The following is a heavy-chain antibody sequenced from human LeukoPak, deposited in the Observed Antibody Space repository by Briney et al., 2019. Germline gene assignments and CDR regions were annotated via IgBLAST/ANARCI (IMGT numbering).Heavy chain of an antibody. Sequence: ASVKVSCKAPAYMFTDYYIHWVRQAPGQGLEWMGWINPNSGGTNYAQKFQGRVTMTRDTSISTAYMELSRLRSDDTAMYYCARGGVTFGGAYYMAVWGRGTTVTVSS. D-gene: IGHD3-16*01. V-gene: IGHV1-2*02. CDR3: ARGGVTFGGAYYMAV. J-gene: IGHJ6*03. CDR1: AYMFTDYY. CDR2: INPNSGGT.